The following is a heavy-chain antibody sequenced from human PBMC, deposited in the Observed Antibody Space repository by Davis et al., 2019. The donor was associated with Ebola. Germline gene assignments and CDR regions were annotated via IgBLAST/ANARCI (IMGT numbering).Heavy chain of an antibody. V-gene: IGHV3-30-3*01. J-gene: IGHJ4*02. D-gene: IGHD6-13*01. CDR3: ARDSSAAGTLGY. Sequence: PGGSLRLSCAASGFTFSSYAMHWVRQAPGKGLEWVAVISYDGSNKYYADSVKGRFTISRDNAKNSLYLQMNSLRAEDTAVYYCARDSSAAGTLGYWGQGTLVTVSS. CDR2: ISYDGSNK. CDR1: GFTFSSYA.